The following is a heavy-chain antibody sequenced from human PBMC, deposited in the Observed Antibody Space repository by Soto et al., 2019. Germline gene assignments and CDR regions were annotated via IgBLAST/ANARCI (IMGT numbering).Heavy chain of an antibody. CDR2: ISGSGGST. V-gene: IGHV3-23*01. Sequence: GGSLRLSCAASGFTFSSYAMSWVRQAPGKGLEWVSAISGSGGSTYYADTVKGRFTISRDNSKNTLYLQMNSLRAEDTAVFYCANAGYEAVINYYYYGMDVWGQGTTVTVSS. CDR1: GFTFSSYA. CDR3: ANAGYEAVINYYYYGMDV. J-gene: IGHJ6*02. D-gene: IGHD2-21*01.